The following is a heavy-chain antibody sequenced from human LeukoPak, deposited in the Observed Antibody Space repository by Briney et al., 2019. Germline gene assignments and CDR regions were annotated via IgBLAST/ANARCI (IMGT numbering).Heavy chain of an antibody. CDR3: AKELDSSGYFDY. J-gene: IGHJ4*02. Sequence: SGGSLRLSCAASGFTFSNYDMSWVRQAPGKGLEWVSGISGSGGSTYHADSVKGRFTISRDNSKNTPYLQMNSLRAEDTAVYYCAKELDSSGYFDYWGQGTLVTVSS. CDR2: ISGSGGST. D-gene: IGHD3-22*01. CDR1: GFTFSNYD. V-gene: IGHV3-23*01.